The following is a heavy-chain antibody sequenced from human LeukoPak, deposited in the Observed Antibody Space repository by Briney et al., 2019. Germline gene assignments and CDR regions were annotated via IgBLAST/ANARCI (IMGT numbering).Heavy chain of an antibody. V-gene: IGHV3-23*01. CDR2: ISGSGGST. J-gene: IGHJ4*02. CDR1: GFTFSSYA. CDR3: AYDYVWGSYRYPPNY. Sequence: PGGSLRLSRAASGFTFSSYAMSWVRQAPGKGLEWVSAISGSGGSTYYADSVKGRFTISRDNSKNTLYLQMNSLRAEDTAVYYCAYDYVWGSYRYPPNYWGQGTLVTVSS. D-gene: IGHD3-16*02.